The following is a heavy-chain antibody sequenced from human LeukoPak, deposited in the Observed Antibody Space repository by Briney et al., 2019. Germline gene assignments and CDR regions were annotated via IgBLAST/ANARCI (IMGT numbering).Heavy chain of an antibody. J-gene: IGHJ4*02. CDR2: ISHNRGT. CDR1: GYSISSGNY. CDR3: VRGPTTVQGGGFDS. D-gene: IGHD4-17*01. Sequence: PSATLSLTCTVSGYSISSGNYWGWIRQPPGKGLEWIGSISHNRGTFYILSLKSRVSISEDTSKNQFSLSLSSVTAADTAVYFCVRGPTTVQGGGFDSWGRGTLVTVSP. V-gene: IGHV4-38-2*02.